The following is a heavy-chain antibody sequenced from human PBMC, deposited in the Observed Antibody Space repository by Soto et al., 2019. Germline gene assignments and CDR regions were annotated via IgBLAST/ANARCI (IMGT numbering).Heavy chain of an antibody. CDR1: GFTFSSYA. V-gene: IGHV3-23*01. CDR2: ISVSAGST. Sequence: GGSLRLSCAASGFTFSSYAMSWVRQAPGKGLEWVSTISVSAGSTYYADSVKGRLTISRDSSKNTLYLQMNNLRAGDTAVYYCAKEGSYGFYYMDVWGKGTTVTVS. J-gene: IGHJ6*03. CDR3: AKEGSYGFYYMDV. D-gene: IGHD5-18*01.